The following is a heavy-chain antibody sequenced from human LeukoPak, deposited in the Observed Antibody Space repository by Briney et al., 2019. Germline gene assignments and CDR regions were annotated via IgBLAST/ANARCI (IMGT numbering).Heavy chain of an antibody. V-gene: IGHV1-2*02. CDR3: ARANFLYCSSTTCLFAY. Sequence: GASVKVSCKASGYTFTDYYMHWLRQAPGQGFEWMGLINPNDGDTNYAQKFQGRVTMTRDTSISTAHMEVSRLRSDDTAVYYCARANFLYCSSTTCLFAYWGQGTLVTV. CDR2: INPNDGDT. CDR1: GYTFTDYY. D-gene: IGHD2-2*01. J-gene: IGHJ4*02.